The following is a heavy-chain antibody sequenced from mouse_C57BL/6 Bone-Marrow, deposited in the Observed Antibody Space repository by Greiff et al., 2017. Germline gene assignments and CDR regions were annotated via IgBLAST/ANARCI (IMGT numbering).Heavy chain of an antibody. J-gene: IGHJ4*01. Sequence: EVTVVESGGGLVQPGGSLKLSCAASGFTFSDYGMAWVRQAPRKGPEWVAFISNLAYSIYYAATVTGRFTISREHAKNTLYLEMSSLRSEDTAMYYWARLSYSDAMDYWGQGTSVTVSS. V-gene: IGHV5-15*01. CDR3: ARLSYSDAMDY. D-gene: IGHD2-12*01. CDR2: ISNLAYSI. CDR1: GFTFSDYG.